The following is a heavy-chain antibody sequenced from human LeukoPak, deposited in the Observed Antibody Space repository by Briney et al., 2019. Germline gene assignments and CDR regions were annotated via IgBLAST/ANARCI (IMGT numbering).Heavy chain of an antibody. CDR1: GFTFDDYA. V-gene: IGHV3-9*01. D-gene: IGHD5-12*01. CDR2: ISWNSGSI. CDR3: AKGRLSRGGAFDI. J-gene: IGHJ3*02. Sequence: GGSLRLSCAASGFTFDDYAMHWVRQAPGKGLEWVSGISWNSGSIGYADSVKGRFTISRDNAKNSLYLQMDSLRAEDTALYYCAKGRLSRGGAFDIWGQGTMVTVSS.